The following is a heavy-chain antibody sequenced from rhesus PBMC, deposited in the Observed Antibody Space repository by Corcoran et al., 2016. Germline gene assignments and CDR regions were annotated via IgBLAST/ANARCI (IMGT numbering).Heavy chain of an antibody. J-gene: IGHJ4*01. CDR3: ARGNRNRYYFDY. Sequence: EVQLVQSGAEVKRPGESLKISCKTSGYSFTSSWISWGRQMPGKGLEWMGAIDPSDSDTRYSPSFQGQVTISADKSISTTYLQWSSLKASDSATYYCARGNRNRYYFDYWGQGVLVTVSS. V-gene: IGHV5-2*01. CDR1: GYSFTSSW. CDR2: IDPSDSDT. D-gene: IGHD4-17*01.